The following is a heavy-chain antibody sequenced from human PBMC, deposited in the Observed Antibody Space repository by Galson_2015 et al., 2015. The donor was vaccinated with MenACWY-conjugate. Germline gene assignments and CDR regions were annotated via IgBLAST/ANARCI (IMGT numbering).Heavy chain of an antibody. D-gene: IGHD2-21*01. CDR3: AKSLTILDY. J-gene: IGHJ4*02. Sequence: SLRLSCAASGFSFSSYAMHWVRQAPGKGLEWVALISHDGSDTYYADSLKGRFTISRDNSINTLYLQMNSLRPDDSADYYCAKSLTILDYWGQGT. CDR1: GFSFSSYA. V-gene: IGHV3-30*01. CDR2: ISHDGSDT.